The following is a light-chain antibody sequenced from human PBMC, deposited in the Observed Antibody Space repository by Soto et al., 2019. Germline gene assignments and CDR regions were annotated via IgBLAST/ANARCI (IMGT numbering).Light chain of an antibody. Sequence: DIQMTQSPSSLSASVGDRVTITCRASQSISNYLNWYQQKQGKAPKLLIYAASSLQSGVPSRFSGSGSGTDFTLTISSLQPEDFATYYCQQSYSTPSTFGQGTKVEIK. V-gene: IGKV1-39*01. CDR2: AAS. CDR1: QSISNY. J-gene: IGKJ1*01. CDR3: QQSYSTPST.